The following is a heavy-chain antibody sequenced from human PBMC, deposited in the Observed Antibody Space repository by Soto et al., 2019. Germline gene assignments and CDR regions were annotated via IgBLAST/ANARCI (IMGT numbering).Heavy chain of an antibody. J-gene: IGHJ4*02. CDR2: IYYSGST. CDR1: GGSVSSGSYY. Sequence: QVQLQESGPGLVKPSETLSLTCTVSGGSVSSGSYYWSWIRQPPGKGLEWIGYIYYSGSTNYNPSLKSRVTISVDTSKNQFSLKLSSVTAADTAVYYCARGRVYSSSWYPDYWGQGTLVTVSS. D-gene: IGHD6-13*01. CDR3: ARGRVYSSSWYPDY. V-gene: IGHV4-61*01.